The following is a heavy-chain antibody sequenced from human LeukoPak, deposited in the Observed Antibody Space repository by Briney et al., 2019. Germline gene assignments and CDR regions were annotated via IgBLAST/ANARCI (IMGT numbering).Heavy chain of an antibody. Sequence: PGGSLRLSCAASGFKFYAFWMSWVRQTPGKGLEGVGLIKCKTDGGTTDYSAPVKGRFTISRDDSQNTLFLQMDSLTTEDTANYYCAIVSDCSGTTCYTAYSYYYYMDVWGRGTTVTVSS. V-gene: IGHV3-15*01. CDR2: IKCKTDGGTT. D-gene: IGHD2-2*02. CDR1: GFKFYAFW. CDR3: AIVSDCSGTTCYTAYSYYYYMDV. J-gene: IGHJ6*03.